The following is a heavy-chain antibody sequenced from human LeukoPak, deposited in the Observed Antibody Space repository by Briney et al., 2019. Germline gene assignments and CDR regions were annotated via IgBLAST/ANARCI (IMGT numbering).Heavy chain of an antibody. Sequence: SETLFLTCTVSGGSISSYYWSWIRQPPGKGLEWIGYIYYSGSTNYNPSLKSRVTISVDTSKNQSSLKLSSVTAADTAVYYCARVYGSGSYSNFYYYYMDVWGKGTTVTVSS. V-gene: IGHV4-59*01. CDR1: GGSISSYY. CDR2: IYYSGST. CDR3: ARVYGSGSYSNFYYYYMDV. J-gene: IGHJ6*03. D-gene: IGHD3-10*01.